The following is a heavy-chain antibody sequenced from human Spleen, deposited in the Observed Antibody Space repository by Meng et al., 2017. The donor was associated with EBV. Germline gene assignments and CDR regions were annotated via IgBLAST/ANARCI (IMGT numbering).Heavy chain of an antibody. J-gene: IGHJ4*02. D-gene: IGHD2-15*01. CDR2: IHHSGGT. CDR1: RGFITSGDW. V-gene: IGHV4-4*02. CDR3: ARLSTIQGWYTIDS. Sequence: QVQLRESGPGLVWPSGXXXXXCXVSRGFITSGDWWSWVRQSPGKGLEWIGEIHHSGGTSYNPSLKSRVTISLDMSKDQFSLKLSSVTAADTAVYYCARLSTIQGWYTIDSWGQGSLVIVSS.